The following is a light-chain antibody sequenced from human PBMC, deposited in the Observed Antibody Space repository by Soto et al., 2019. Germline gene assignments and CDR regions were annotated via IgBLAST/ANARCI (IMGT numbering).Light chain of an antibody. CDR1: SSDVGGYNY. CDR2: EVS. Sequence: QSVLTQPPSASGSPGQSVTISCKGTSSDVGGYNYVSWYQQHPGKAPKLMIYEVSKRPSGVPGRFSGSKSGNTASLTVSGLQAEDEDDYYFCSYSVSNDAVVFGGGTKLTVL. CDR3: CSYSVSNDAVV. J-gene: IGLJ2*01. V-gene: IGLV2-8*01.